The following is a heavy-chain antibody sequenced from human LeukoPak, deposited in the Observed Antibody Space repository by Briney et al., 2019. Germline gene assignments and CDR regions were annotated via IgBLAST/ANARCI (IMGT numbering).Heavy chain of an antibody. V-gene: IGHV4-34*01. CDR1: GGSFRGFY. CDR3: ARLQIYSSGSYYSTPALDYFDY. Sequence: SQTLSLTSAVYGGSFRGFYWRWICQRPGKGLGRIVEINLSGSTNYNPSVKSRVTISVDTSKNQYSLKLSSVTAADTAVYYCARLQIYSSGSYYSTPALDYFDYWGQGTLVTVSS. D-gene: IGHD3-10*01. J-gene: IGHJ4*02. CDR2: INLSGST.